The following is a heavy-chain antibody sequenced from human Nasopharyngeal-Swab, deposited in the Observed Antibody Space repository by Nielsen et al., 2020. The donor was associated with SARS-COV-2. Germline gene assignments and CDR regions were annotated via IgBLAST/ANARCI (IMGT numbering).Heavy chain of an antibody. D-gene: IGHD2-8*01. CDR3: AIGLDLLWPTNGPFDN. Sequence: ASVKVSCKASGYTFTTYGINWIRQAPGQGLEWMGWINPILGVTNYAQKFQGRVTMTRDTSISTAYMELSRLRSADTAVYYCAIGLDLLWPTNGPFDNWGQGTMVSISS. CDR2: INPILGVT. V-gene: IGHV1-2*02. CDR1: GYTFTTYG. J-gene: IGHJ3*02.